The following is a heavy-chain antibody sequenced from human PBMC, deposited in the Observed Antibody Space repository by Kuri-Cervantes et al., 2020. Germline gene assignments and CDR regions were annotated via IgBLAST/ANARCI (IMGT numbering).Heavy chain of an antibody. Sequence: GSLRLSCAVSGGSISRSNWWSWVRQPPGKGLEWIGEIHHGGSTNYNPSLKSRVTISLDKSKNQLSLKLTSVTAADTAVYHCARSGSGSYYRYWGQGTLVTVSS. CDR3: ARSGSGSYYRY. CDR1: GGSISRSNW. CDR2: IHHGGST. D-gene: IGHD3-10*01. J-gene: IGHJ4*02. V-gene: IGHV4-4*02.